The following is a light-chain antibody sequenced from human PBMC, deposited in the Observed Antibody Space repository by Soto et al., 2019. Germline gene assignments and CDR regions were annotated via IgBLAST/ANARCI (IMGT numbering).Light chain of an antibody. CDR2: DVS. Sequence: QSVLTQPRSVSGTPGQSVTISCTGTSSDVGGYNYVSWYQQHPGKAPKLMIYDVSKRPSGVPDCFSGSKSGNTASLAISGLQAEDEADYYCYLYAGSYTYVFGSGTKVTVL. CDR3: YLYAGSYTYV. J-gene: IGLJ1*01. V-gene: IGLV2-11*01. CDR1: SSDVGGYNY.